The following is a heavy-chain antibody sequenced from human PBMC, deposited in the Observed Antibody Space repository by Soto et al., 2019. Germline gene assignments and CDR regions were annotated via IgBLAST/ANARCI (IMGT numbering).Heavy chain of an antibody. CDR1: GFTFSSYS. J-gene: IGHJ3*02. CDR2: ISSSSSYI. D-gene: IGHD3-22*01. V-gene: IGHV3-21*01. CDR3: ARPLYYYDSSGYYPPYAFDI. Sequence: RLSCAASGFTFSSYSMNWVRQAPGKGLEWVSSISSSSSYIYYADSVKGRFTISRDNAKNSLYLQMNSLRAEDTAVYYCARPLYYYDSSGYYPPYAFDIWGPGTMVTVSS.